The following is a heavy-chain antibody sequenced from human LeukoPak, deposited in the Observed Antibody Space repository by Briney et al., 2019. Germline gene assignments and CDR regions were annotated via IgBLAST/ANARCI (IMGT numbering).Heavy chain of an antibody. V-gene: IGHV3-23*01. D-gene: IGHD3-22*01. CDR2: ISGSGGST. CDR1: GFTFSSYV. Sequence: GGSLRLSCAASGFTFSSYVMTWVRQAPGKGLEWVSAISGSGGSTYYADSVKGRFTISRDNSKNTLYLQMSSLRAEDTAVYYCAKVNYDSSGYYEYFDYWGQGTLVTVSS. J-gene: IGHJ4*02. CDR3: AKVNYDSSGYYEYFDY.